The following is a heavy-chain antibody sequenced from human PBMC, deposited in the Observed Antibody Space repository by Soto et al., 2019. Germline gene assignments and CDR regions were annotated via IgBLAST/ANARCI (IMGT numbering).Heavy chain of an antibody. J-gene: IGHJ3*02. V-gene: IGHV3-21*04. Sequence: GGSLRLSCAASGFTFSSYSMNWVRQAPGKGLEWVSSISSSSSYIYYADSVKGRFTISRDNSKNTLYLQMNSLRAEDTAVYYCAKGQQLVHFDAFDIWGQGTMVTVSS. CDR3: AKGQQLVHFDAFDI. CDR1: GFTFSSYS. D-gene: IGHD6-13*01. CDR2: ISSSSSYI.